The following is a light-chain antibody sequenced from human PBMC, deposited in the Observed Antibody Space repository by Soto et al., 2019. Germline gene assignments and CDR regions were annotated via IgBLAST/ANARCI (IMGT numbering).Light chain of an antibody. CDR3: QHINSYSVVT. Sequence: DIQLTQSPSFLSASVGDRVTITCRASQGISSYLAWYQQKPGKAPNLLIFGASSLQSGVPSRFSGSGSGTEFTLTISGLQPEDFATYDCQHINSYSVVTFGPGTKVDIK. J-gene: IGKJ3*01. CDR2: GAS. CDR1: QGISSY. V-gene: IGKV1-9*01.